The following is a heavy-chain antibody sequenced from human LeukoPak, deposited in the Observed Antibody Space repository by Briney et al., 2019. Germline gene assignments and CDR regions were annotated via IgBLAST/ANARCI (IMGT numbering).Heavy chain of an antibody. CDR3: ARNLGLGDYYYYYMDA. V-gene: IGHV1-18*01. D-gene: IGHD3/OR15-3a*01. Sequence: ASVKVSCKASGYTFTSYGISWVRQAPGQGLEWMGWISAYNGNTNYAQKLQGRVTMTTDTSTSTAYMELRSLRSDDTAVYYCARNLGLGDYYYYYMDAWGKGTTVTVSS. J-gene: IGHJ6*03. CDR2: ISAYNGNT. CDR1: GYTFTSYG.